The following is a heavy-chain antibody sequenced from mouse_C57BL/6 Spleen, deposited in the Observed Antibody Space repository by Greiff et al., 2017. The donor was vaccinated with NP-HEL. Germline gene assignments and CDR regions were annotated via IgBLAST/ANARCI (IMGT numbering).Heavy chain of an antibody. J-gene: IGHJ4*01. V-gene: IGHV5-16*01. CDR2: INDDGSST. CDR3: ARVRRGDYAMDY. CDR1: GFTFSDYY. Sequence: EVTLVESEGGLVQPGSSMKLSCTASGFTFSDYYMAWVRQVPEKGLEWVANINDDGSSTYYLDSLKSRFIISRDNAKNILYLQMSSLKSEDTATYYCARVRRGDYAMDYWGQGTSVTVSS. D-gene: IGHD2-12*01.